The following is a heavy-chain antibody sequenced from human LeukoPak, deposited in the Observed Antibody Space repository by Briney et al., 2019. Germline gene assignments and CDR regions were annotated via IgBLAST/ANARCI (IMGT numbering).Heavy chain of an antibody. CDR2: ISGSGGST. Sequence: PGGSLRLSCAASGFTFSSYAMSWVRQAPGKGLEWVSVISGSGGSTYYADSVKGRFTISRDNSKNTLYLQMNSLRAEDTAVYYCAKDKDYYGSGSYLDYWGQGTLVTVSS. CDR3: AKDKDYYGSGSYLDY. V-gene: IGHV3-23*01. J-gene: IGHJ4*02. D-gene: IGHD3-10*01. CDR1: GFTFSSYA.